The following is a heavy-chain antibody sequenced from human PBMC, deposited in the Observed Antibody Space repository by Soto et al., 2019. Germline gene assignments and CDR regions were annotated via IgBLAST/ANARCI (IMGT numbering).Heavy chain of an antibody. CDR1: GFTFSSYA. Sequence: PGGSLRLSCAASGFTFSSYAMSWVRQAPGKGLEWVSAISGSGGSTYYADSVKGRFTISRDNSKNTLYLQMNSLRAEDTAVYYCAKALRADCGGDCYRPRWYFDLWGRGTLVTVSS. D-gene: IGHD2-21*02. V-gene: IGHV3-23*01. CDR3: AKALRADCGGDCYRPRWYFDL. CDR2: ISGSGGST. J-gene: IGHJ2*01.